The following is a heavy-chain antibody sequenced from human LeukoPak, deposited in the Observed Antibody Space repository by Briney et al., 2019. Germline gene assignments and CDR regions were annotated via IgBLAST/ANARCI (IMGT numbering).Heavy chain of an antibody. D-gene: IGHD1-26*01. J-gene: IGHJ3*02. V-gene: IGHV3-30*01. Sequence: PGTSLRLSCAASGFTFSVYAMHWVRQAPGKGLEWVAVISYDGSNKYYADSVKGRFTISGDKSKDTLYLQMKSLRPEDTAVYYCARGPGPIAGAKNPFDIWGQGTMVTVSS. CDR3: ARGPGPIAGAKNPFDI. CDR1: GFTFSVYA. CDR2: ISYDGSNK.